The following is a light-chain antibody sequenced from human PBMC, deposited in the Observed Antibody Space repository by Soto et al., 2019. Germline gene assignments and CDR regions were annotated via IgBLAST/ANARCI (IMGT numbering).Light chain of an antibody. CDR1: QSIKSW. CDR3: QQYNTYSWT. CDR2: EAS. V-gene: IGKV1-5*03. J-gene: IGKJ1*01. Sequence: DLQMTQSPSTLSASVGDRVTITCRASQSIKSWLAWYQQKPGKAPKLLIYEASSLESGVPSRFGGSGSGTEFTLTISSLQPDDFATYYCQQYNTYSWTFGQGTKVEIK.